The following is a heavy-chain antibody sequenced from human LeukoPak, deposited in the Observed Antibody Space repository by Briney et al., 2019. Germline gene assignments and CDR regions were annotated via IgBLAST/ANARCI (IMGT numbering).Heavy chain of an antibody. CDR2: ISSSSSYI. D-gene: IGHD3-9*01. V-gene: IGHV3-21*01. CDR1: GFTFSSYS. Sequence: GGSLRLSCAASGFTFSSYSMNWVRQAPGKGLEWVSSISSSSSYIYYADSVKGRFTISRDNAKNSLYLQMNSLRAEDTAVYYCARGGSGDDILTGYYKTGDYWGQGTLVTVSS. CDR3: ARGGSGDDILTGYYKTGDY. J-gene: IGHJ4*02.